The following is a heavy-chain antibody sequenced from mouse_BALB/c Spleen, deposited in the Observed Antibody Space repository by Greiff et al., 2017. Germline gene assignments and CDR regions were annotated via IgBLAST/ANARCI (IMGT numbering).Heavy chain of an antibody. CDR2: INPSNGGT. CDR3: ARSRYDVLDY. D-gene: IGHD2-14*01. V-gene: IGHV1S81*02. CDR1: GYTFTSYY. Sequence: VQLQQPGAELVKPGASVKLSCKASGYTFTSYYMYWVKQRPGQGLEWIGGINPSNGGTNFNEKFKSKATLTVDKSSSTAYMQLSSLTSEDSAVYYCARSRYDVLDYWGQGTSVTVSS. J-gene: IGHJ4*01.